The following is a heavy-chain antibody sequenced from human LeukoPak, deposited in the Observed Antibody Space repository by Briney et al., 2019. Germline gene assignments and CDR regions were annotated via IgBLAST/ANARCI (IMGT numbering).Heavy chain of an antibody. J-gene: IGHJ4*02. Sequence: SETLSLTCTVSGGSISRGDYYWSWIRQPPGKGLEWIGYIYYSGSTYYNPSLKSRVTISVDTSKNQFPLKLNSVTAADTAVYYCARTGGTIDYWGQGTLVTVSS. CDR2: IYYSGST. D-gene: IGHD2-8*02. CDR1: GGSISRGDYY. V-gene: IGHV4-30-4*01. CDR3: ARTGGTIDY.